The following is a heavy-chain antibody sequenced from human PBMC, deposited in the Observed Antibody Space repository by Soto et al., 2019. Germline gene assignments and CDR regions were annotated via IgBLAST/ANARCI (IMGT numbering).Heavy chain of an antibody. Sequence: GGSLRLSCAASGFTFSSYDMHWVHQATGKGLEWVSAIGTAGDTYYPGSVKGRFTISRENAKNSLYLQMNSLRAGDTAVYYCARGGILLRNYGAFDIWGQGTMVTVSS. V-gene: IGHV3-13*01. CDR1: GFTFSSYD. CDR2: IGTAGDT. J-gene: IGHJ3*02. D-gene: IGHD1-7*01. CDR3: ARGGILLRNYGAFDI.